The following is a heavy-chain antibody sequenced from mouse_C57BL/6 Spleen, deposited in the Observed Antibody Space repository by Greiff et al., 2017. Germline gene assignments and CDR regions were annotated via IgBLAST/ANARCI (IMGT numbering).Heavy chain of an antibody. CDR1: GFTFSSYA. Sequence: EVHLVESGGGLVKPGGSLKLSCAASGFTFSSYAMSWVRQTPEKRLEWVATISDGGSYTYYPDNVKGRFTISRDNAKNNLYLQRSHLKSEDTAMYYCARDRDSGDFDYWGQGTTLTVSS. J-gene: IGHJ2*01. V-gene: IGHV5-4*01. CDR2: ISDGGSYT. CDR3: ARDRDSGDFDY.